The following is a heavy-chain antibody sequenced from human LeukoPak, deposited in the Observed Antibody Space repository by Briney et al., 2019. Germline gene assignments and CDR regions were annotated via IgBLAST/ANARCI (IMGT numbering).Heavy chain of an antibody. V-gene: IGHV1-2*06. J-gene: IGHJ4*02. CDR1: GYTFTGYY. CDR3: AREPGGAGTTIDY. CDR2: INPNSGGT. Sequence: ASVKVSCKASGYTFTGYYMHWVRQAPGQGLEWMGRINPNSGGTNYAQKFQGRVTMTRDTSISTAYMELNRLGSDDTAAYYCAREPGGAGTTIDYWGQGTLVTVSS. D-gene: IGHD1-7*01.